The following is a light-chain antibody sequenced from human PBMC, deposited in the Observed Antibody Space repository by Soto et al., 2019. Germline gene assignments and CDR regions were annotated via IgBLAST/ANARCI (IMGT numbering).Light chain of an antibody. CDR2: GAS. V-gene: IGKV3-20*01. J-gene: IGKJ4*01. CDR1: QSINSD. Sequence: EIVMTQSSATLSVSPGERVILSCRASQSINSDLAWYQQKPGQAPRFLIYGASTRATGISDRFSGSGSGTDFTLTISRLEPEDFAVYYCQQYGSSPSFGGGTKVDI. CDR3: QQYGSSPS.